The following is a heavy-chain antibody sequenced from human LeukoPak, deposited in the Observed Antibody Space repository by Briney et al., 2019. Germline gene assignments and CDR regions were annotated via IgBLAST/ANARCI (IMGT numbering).Heavy chain of an antibody. J-gene: IGHJ6*03. D-gene: IGHD3-3*01. CDR2: IIPIFGTA. CDR1: GGTFSSYA. V-gene: IGHV1-69*13. CDR3: ARGITIFGVVYYMDV. Sequence: GASVKVSCKAYGGTFSSYAISWVRQAPGQGLEWMGGIIPIFGTANYAQKFQGRVTITADESTSTAYMELSSLRSEDTAVYYCARGITIFGVVYYMDVWGKGTTVTVSS.